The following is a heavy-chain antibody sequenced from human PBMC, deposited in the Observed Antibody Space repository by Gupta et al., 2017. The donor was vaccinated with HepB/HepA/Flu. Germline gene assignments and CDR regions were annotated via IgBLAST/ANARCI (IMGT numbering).Heavy chain of an antibody. J-gene: IGHJ4*02. CDR3: VRDRFLTGDLNY. CDR1: GFTFSSYW. D-gene: IGHD7-27*01. V-gene: IGHV3-74*01. CDR2: INSEGSST. Sequence: EVQVVESGGGLVQPGGSLRLSCEASGFTFSSYWMPWVRQAPGKGLVWVSRINSEGSSTSYADSVKGRFTISRDNAKNTLYLQMHGLRDEDTAVYYCVRDRFLTGDLNYWGQGTLVTVSS.